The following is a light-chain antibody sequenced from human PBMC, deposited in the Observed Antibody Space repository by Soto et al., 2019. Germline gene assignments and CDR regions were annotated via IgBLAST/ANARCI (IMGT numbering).Light chain of an antibody. Sequence: DIQMTQSPSTLSASVGDRVTITCRASQSISSWLAWYQQKPGKAPKLLIYDASSLESGVPSRFSGSGSGTEFTLTISSLQPDDFATYFCQQYNGFSSFGQGTKVDIK. CDR2: DAS. CDR1: QSISSW. J-gene: IGKJ1*01. CDR3: QQYNGFSS. V-gene: IGKV1-5*01.